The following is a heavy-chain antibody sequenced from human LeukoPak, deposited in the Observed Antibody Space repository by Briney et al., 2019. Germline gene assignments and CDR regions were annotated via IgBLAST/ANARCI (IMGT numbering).Heavy chain of an antibody. CDR1: GYTFTSYG. J-gene: IGHJ4*02. CDR2: MNPNSGGT. Sequence: ASVKVSCKASGYTFTSYGISWVRQATGQGLEWMGWMNPNSGGTNYAQKFQGRVTMTRDTSISTAYMELSRLRSDDTAVYYCARITYYDILTGYYRYYFDYWGQGTLVTVSS. V-gene: IGHV1-2*02. D-gene: IGHD3-9*01. CDR3: ARITYYDILTGYYRYYFDY.